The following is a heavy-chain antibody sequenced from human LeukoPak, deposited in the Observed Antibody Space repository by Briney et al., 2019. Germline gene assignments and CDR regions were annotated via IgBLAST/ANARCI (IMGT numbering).Heavy chain of an antibody. CDR2: IKSKTDGGTT. J-gene: IGHJ5*02. CDR1: GFTFSNAW. CDR3: TTDYLITETTHVVHP. V-gene: IGHV3-15*01. Sequence: PGGSLRLSCAASGFTFSNAWMSWVRQAPGKGLEWVGRIKSKTDGGTTDYAAPVKGRFTISRDDSKNTLYLQMNSLKTEDTAVYYCTTDYLITETTHVVHPWGQGTLVTVSS. D-gene: IGHD1-7*01.